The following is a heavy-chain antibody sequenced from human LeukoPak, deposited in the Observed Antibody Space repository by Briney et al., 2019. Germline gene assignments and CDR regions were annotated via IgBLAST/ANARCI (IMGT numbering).Heavy chain of an antibody. Sequence: PSETLSLTCTVSGGSISSSSYYWGWIRQPPGKGLEWIGSIYYSGSTYYNPSLKSRATISIDTSKNQFSLKLTSVTAADTAVYYCARDGTTGDFTRLWFDPWGQGILVTVSS. CDR2: IYYSGST. J-gene: IGHJ5*02. CDR3: ARDGTTGDFTRLWFDP. V-gene: IGHV4-39*07. D-gene: IGHD4-17*01. CDR1: GGSISSSSYY.